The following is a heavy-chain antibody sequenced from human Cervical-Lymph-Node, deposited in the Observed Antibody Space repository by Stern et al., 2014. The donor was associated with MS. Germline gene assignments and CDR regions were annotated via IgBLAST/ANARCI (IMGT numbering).Heavy chain of an antibody. J-gene: IGHJ4*02. Sequence: VQLVQSGAEVKKPGESLKISCKLSGYSFTIYYIAWVRQMPGKGLEWMGVIYPYDSYTTYSPSFQGQVPISADKSITTAYLQWSSLRASDTAMYYCARHVQGFDYWGQGTLVTVSS. CDR1: GYSFTIYY. V-gene: IGHV5-51*01. CDR3: ARHVQGFDY. CDR2: IYPYDSYT.